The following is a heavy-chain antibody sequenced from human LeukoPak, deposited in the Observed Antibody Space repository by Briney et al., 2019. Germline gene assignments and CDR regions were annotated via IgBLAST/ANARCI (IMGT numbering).Heavy chain of an antibody. J-gene: IGHJ4*02. D-gene: IGHD3-10*01. CDR1: GFAFSNYA. Sequence: GGSLRLSCATSGFAFSNYAMGWVRQAPGKGLEWVSAIRGSGDSTYYPDSVKGRFTVSRDNSRNTLYLQMNSLRAEDTAVYYCARGVHNSFDYWGQGTLVTVSS. CDR3: ARGVHNSFDY. CDR2: IRGSGDST. V-gene: IGHV3-23*01.